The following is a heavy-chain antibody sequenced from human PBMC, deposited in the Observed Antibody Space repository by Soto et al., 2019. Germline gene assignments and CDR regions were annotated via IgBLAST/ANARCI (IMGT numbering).Heavy chain of an antibody. D-gene: IGHD1-26*01. CDR1: GYTFTGYY. CDR3: ARARGSYYGDFDY. CDR2: INPNSGGT. V-gene: IGHV1-2*02. J-gene: IGHJ4*02. Sequence: QVQLVQSGAEVKKPGASVNVSCTASGYTFTGYYMHWVRQSPGQGLEWMGWINPNSGGTNYAQKFQGRVTMTRDTSISTAYMELSRLRSDYTALYYCARARGSYYGDFDYWVQGTLVTVSS.